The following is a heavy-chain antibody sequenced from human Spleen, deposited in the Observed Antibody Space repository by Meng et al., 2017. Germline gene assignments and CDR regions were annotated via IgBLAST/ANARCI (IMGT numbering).Heavy chain of an antibody. CDR1: GGSISSSSYY. CDR2: LYYGGST. V-gene: IGHV4-39*07. Sequence: QLQLQQWGAGLLKSSETLSLTCTFSGGSISSSSYYWGWIRQHPVKGLEWIGSLYYGGSTYYNPSLKCRVTISVDTSKNQFSLKLSSVTAADTAVYYCARGLNWFDPWGQGTLVTVSS. J-gene: IGHJ5*02. CDR3: ARGLNWFDP.